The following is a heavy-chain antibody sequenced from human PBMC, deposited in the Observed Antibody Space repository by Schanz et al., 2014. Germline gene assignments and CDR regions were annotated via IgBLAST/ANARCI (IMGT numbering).Heavy chain of an antibody. CDR1: GGSISSSNW. CDR2: IYHSGRT. CDR3: ARGAGGGSGTYYAAYYNYYYMDV. V-gene: IGHV4-4*02. Sequence: QVQLQESGPGLVKPSGTLSLTCAVSGGSISSSNWWSWVRQPPGKGLEWIGEIYHSGRTNYNPSLKSGATIAFDNPTTESPQKLSSVTTADTAVYYCARGAGGGSGTYYAAYYNYYYMDVWGKGTTVTVSS. D-gene: IGHD3-10*01. J-gene: IGHJ6*03.